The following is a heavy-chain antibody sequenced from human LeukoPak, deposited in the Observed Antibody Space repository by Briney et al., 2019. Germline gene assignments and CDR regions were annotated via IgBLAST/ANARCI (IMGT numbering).Heavy chain of an antibody. J-gene: IGHJ3*02. CDR2: ISGSGGST. CDR1: GFTFSSYA. V-gene: IGHV3-23*01. D-gene: IGHD2-15*01. CDR3: AKDREDIVVVVAAAHDAFDI. Sequence: GGSLRLSRAASGFTFSSYAMSWVRQAPGKGLEWVSAISGSGGSTYYADSVKGRFTISRDNSKNTLYLQMNSLRAEDTAVYYCAKDREDIVVVVAAAHDAFDIWGQGTMVTVSS.